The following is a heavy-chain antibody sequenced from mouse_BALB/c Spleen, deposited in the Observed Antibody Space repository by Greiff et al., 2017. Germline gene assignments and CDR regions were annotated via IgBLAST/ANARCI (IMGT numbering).Heavy chain of an antibody. CDR3: ARSGVYYDYGAWFAY. Sequence: EVQLQESGGGLVQPGGSRKLSCAASGFTFSSFGMHWVRQAPEKGLEWVAYISSGSSTIYYADTVKGRFTISRDNPKNTLFLQMTSLRSEDTAMYYCARSGVYYDYGAWFAYWGQGTLVTVSA. J-gene: IGHJ3*01. V-gene: IGHV5-17*02. CDR2: ISSGSSTI. D-gene: IGHD2-4*01. CDR1: GFTFSSFG.